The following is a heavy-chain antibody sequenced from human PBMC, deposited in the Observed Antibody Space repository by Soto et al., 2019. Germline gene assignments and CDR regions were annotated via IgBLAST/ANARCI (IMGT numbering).Heavy chain of an antibody. V-gene: IGHV4-34*01. J-gene: IGHJ4*02. CDR3: ARSGNLFYY. Sequence: QVQLQQWGAGLLKPSETLSLTCAVYGGSFSDYYWSWIRPPPGKGLEWIGEINHSGHTNYNPSLKSRVTISVDTSRNQFSLKLSSVTAADTAVYYCARSGNLFYYWGQGTLLTVSS. CDR1: GGSFSDYY. D-gene: IGHD3-10*01. CDR2: INHSGHT.